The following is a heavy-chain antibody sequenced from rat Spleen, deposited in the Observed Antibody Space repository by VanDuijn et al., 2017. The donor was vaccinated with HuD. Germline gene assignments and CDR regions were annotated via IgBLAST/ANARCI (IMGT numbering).Heavy chain of an antibody. J-gene: IGHJ3*01. CDR3: TTSETWFAY. D-gene: IGHD1-11*01. V-gene: IGHV5-27*01. CDR1: GFTFSNYY. Sequence: EVQLVESGGGLVQPGRSLKLSCAASGFTFSNYYMAWARQAPTKGLEWVAYISTGGGSTYYRDSVKGRFTISRDNARSTLYLQMDSLRSDDTATYYCTTSETWFAYWGQGTLVTVSS. CDR2: ISTGGGST.